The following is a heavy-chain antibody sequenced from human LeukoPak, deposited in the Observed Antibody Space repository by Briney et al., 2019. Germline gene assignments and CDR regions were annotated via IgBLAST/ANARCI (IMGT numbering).Heavy chain of an antibody. CDR2: INPNSGGT. V-gene: IGHV1-2*02. CDR1: GYTFTGYY. J-gene: IGHJ3*02. Sequence: ASVKVSCKASGYTFTGYYMHWVRQAPGQGLEWMGWINPNSGGTNYAQKFQGRVTMTRDTSISTAHMELSRLRSDDTAVYYCAREYCGGDCYSVGDAFDIWGQGTMVTVSS. CDR3: AREYCGGDCYSVGDAFDI. D-gene: IGHD2-21*02.